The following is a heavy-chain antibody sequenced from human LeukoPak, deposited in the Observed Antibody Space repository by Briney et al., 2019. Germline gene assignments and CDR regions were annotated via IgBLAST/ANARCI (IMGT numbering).Heavy chain of an antibody. CDR2: IRSNSDGGTI. V-gene: IGHV3-15*07. CDR3: ATDFYDST. CDR1: FNFHKAR. Sequence: GALRLSRASLGFNFHKARDEWGRPAPGKGVEWVGRIRSNSDGGTIDYAAPVKGRFTLSRDDSKTTLYLQMNSLQTEDTAVYYCATDFYDSTWGQGTLVTVSS. J-gene: IGHJ5*02. D-gene: IGHD3-22*01.